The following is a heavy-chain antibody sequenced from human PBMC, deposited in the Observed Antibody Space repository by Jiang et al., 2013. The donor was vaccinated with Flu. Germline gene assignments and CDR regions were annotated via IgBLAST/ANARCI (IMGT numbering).Heavy chain of an antibody. J-gene: IGHJ6*02. V-gene: IGHV4-31*03. Sequence: GSGLVKPSQTLSLTCTVSGGSIGSGAYYWTWIRQHPGKGLEWIGYIYDSGSTYYNPSLESRVTISLDTSKNQFSLNLTSVTAADTAVYFCARDRQSTRPYNIDVWGQGTTVTVSS. CDR1: GGSIGSGAYY. CDR3: ARDRQSTRPYNIDV. CDR2: IYDSGST. D-gene: IGHD1-1*01.